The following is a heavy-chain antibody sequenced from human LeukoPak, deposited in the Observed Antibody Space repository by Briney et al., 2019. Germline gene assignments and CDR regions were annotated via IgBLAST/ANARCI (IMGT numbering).Heavy chain of an antibody. Sequence: ASVKVSCKASGYTFTAYYMHWVRQAPGQGLEWMGWINPNSGGTNYAQKFQGRVTMTEDTSTDTAYMELSSLRSEDTAVYYCATDKGVRGAFDYWGQGTLVTVSS. CDR3: ATDKGVRGAFDY. CDR1: GYTFTAYY. J-gene: IGHJ4*02. V-gene: IGHV1-2*02. D-gene: IGHD3-10*01. CDR2: INPNSGGT.